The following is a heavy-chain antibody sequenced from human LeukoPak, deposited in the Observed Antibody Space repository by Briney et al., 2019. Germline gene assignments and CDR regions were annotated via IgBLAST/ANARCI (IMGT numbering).Heavy chain of an antibody. V-gene: IGHV4-34*01. Sequence: SESLSLTCAVYGGSFSGYYWSWIRQPPGKGLEWIGEINHSGSTNYNPSLKSRVTISVDTSKNQFSLKLSSVTAADTAVYCCARSGKNWRRNWFDPWGQGTLVTVSS. D-gene: IGHD1-1*01. J-gene: IGHJ5*02. CDR2: INHSGST. CDR1: GGSFSGYY. CDR3: ARSGKNWRRNWFDP.